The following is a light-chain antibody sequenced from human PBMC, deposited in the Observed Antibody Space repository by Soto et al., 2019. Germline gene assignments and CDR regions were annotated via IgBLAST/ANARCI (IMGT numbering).Light chain of an antibody. CDR2: NVN. CDR3: SSFEASNNLR. V-gene: IGLV2-8*01. Sequence: QSALIQPPSVSGSPGQSVTISCTGTSSDVGSYDYVSWYQQHPGTVPKPMIYNVNTQPSGVPDRFSGSKSGNTASMTISGLQVEDEADYYCSSFEASNNLRFGGGTKVTVL. CDR1: SSDVGSYDY. J-gene: IGLJ2*01.